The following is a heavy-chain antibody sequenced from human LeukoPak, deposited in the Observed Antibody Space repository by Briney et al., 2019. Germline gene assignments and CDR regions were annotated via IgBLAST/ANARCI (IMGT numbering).Heavy chain of an antibody. D-gene: IGHD2-2*01. CDR1: GFTFSTYA. CDR2: ISGSGGST. V-gene: IGHV3-23*01. Sequence: GGSLRLSCAASGFTFSTYAMSWVRQAPGKGLEWVSTISGSGGSTYYAGSVKGRFTISRDNSKNTLYLQLNSLRAEDTAVYYCAKSTSPLYYYYGMDVWGQGTTVTVSS. CDR3: AKSTSPLYYYYGMDV. J-gene: IGHJ6*02.